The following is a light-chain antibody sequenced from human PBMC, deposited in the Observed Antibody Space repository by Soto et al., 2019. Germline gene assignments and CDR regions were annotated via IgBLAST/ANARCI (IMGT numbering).Light chain of an antibody. CDR2: GAS. CDR1: QSVSSN. J-gene: IGKJ1*01. Sequence: EIVMTQSPATLSVSPGERATLSCRASQSVSSNLAWYQHKPGQAPRLLIYGASTRATGIPARFSGSGSGTEFTLTISSLQSEDFAVYYCQQYNNWPLWTVGQGTKVEIK. CDR3: QQYNNWPLWT. V-gene: IGKV3-15*01.